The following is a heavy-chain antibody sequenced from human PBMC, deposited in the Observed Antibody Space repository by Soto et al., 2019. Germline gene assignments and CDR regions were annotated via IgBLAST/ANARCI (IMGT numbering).Heavy chain of an antibody. D-gene: IGHD6-13*01. J-gene: IGHJ4*02. V-gene: IGHV3-23*01. CDR3: AKDPRQMVFAIYFDY. Sequence: GRCLRLACAASAFTFSSYSMSWVRHAPGKGLEWVSAISGRGGSTYYADSVKGRFTISRDNSKNTLYLQMNSLRAEDTAVYYCAKDPRQMVFAIYFDYWGQGTLVTVSS. CDR2: ISGRGGST. CDR1: AFTFSSYS.